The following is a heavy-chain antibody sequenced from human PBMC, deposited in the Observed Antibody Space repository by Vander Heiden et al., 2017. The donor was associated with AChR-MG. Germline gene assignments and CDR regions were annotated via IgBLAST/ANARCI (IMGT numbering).Heavy chain of an antibody. V-gene: IGHV3-64*01. Sequence: EVQLVESGGGLVQPGGSLRLSCAASRFTFSSYAMHWVRQDAGKGLEYVSDISSNGGSTYYANSVKCRFTIFRDNSKNTLYIQMGSLRAEDMAVYYCARDSGTHGFDIWGQGTMVTVSS. CDR3: ARDSGTHGFDI. CDR1: RFTFSSYA. CDR2: ISSNGGST. J-gene: IGHJ3*02.